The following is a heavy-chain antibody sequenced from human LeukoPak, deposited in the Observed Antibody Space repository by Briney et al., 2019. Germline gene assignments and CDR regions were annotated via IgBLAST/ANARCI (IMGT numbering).Heavy chain of an antibody. D-gene: IGHD6-19*01. CDR2: IWYDGSNK. CDR1: GFTFSNYG. Sequence: PGGSLRLSCAASGFTFSNYGMHWVRQAPGKGLEWVALIWYDGSNKYYADSVKGRFTISRDNSKNTLHLQMNSLRAEDTAVYYCAKIWGSSGWYEYSFDYWGQGTLVTVSS. CDR3: AKIWGSSGWYEYSFDY. V-gene: IGHV3-33*06. J-gene: IGHJ4*02.